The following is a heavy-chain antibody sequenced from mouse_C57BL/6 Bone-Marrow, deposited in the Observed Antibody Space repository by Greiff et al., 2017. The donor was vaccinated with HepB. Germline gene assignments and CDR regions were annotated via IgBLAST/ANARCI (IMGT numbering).Heavy chain of an antibody. CDR3: AGRPYYAMDY. CDR1: GYTFTSYG. J-gene: IGHJ4*01. V-gene: IGHV1-81*01. CDR2: IYPRSGNT. Sequence: VQLKESGAELARPGASVKLSCKASGYTFTSYGISWVKQRTGQGLEWIGEIYPRSGNTYYNEKFKGKATLTADKSSSTAYMELRSLTSEDSAVYFCAGRPYYAMDYWGQGTSVTVSS.